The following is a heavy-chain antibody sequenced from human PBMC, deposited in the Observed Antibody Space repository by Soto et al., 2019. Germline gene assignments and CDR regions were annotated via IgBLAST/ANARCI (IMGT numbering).Heavy chain of an antibody. CDR2: INHSGST. V-gene: IGHV4-34*01. CDR1: GGSFSGYY. CDR3: ARFTILEWLFLYYFDY. Sequence: SETLSLTCAVYGGSFSGYYWSWIRQPPGKGLEWIGEINHSGSTNYNPSLKSRVTISVDTSKNQFSLKLSSVTAADTAVYYCARFTILEWLFLYYFDYWGQG. J-gene: IGHJ4*02. D-gene: IGHD3-3*01.